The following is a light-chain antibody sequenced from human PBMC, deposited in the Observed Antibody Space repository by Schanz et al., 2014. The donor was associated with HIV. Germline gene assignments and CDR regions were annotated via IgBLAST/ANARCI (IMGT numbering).Light chain of an antibody. J-gene: IGKJ1*01. CDR3: QQFAGSPWT. CDR2: GAS. CDR1: QSVSSSY. V-gene: IGKV3-20*01. Sequence: EIVLTQSPGTLSLSPGERATLSCRASQSVSSSYLAWYQQKPGQAPRLLIYGASSRATGIPDRFRGSGSGTDFTLTITRLEPEDFAVYFCQQFAGSPWTFGQGTKVEIK.